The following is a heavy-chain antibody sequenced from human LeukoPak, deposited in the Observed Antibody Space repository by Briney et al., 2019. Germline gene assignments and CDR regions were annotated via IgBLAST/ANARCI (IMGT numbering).Heavy chain of an antibody. CDR2: IYHSGST. CDR3: ARLSSTWYQDWYFDL. D-gene: IGHD6-13*01. CDR1: GGSISSSNW. V-gene: IGHV4-4*02. Sequence: SETLSLTCAVSGGSISSSNWCCCIRQPPGKGLEWIGEIYHSGSTNYNPSLKSRVTISVDKSKTQFSLKLNSVTAADTAVYYCARLSSTWYQDWYFDLWGRGTLVTVSS. J-gene: IGHJ2*01.